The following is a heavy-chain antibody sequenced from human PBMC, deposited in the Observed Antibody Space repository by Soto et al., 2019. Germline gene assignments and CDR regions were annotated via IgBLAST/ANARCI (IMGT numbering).Heavy chain of an antibody. J-gene: IGHJ4*02. CDR2: ISGGSEST. D-gene: IGHD4-4*01. CDR1: GFTFSSYA. CDR3: AKAFDYNYGGSGGHNDY. V-gene: IGHV3-23*01. Sequence: VQLLESGGGLVQPGGSLRLSCAASGFTFSSYAMSWVRQAPGKGLAWVSAISGGSESTYFADSVKGRFSISRDNSRNTLFLQMNSLRAEDTALYYCAKAFDYNYGGSGGHNDYWGQGTLVAVSS.